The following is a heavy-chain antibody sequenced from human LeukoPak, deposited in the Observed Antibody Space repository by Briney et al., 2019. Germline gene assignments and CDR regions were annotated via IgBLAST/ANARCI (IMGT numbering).Heavy chain of an antibody. V-gene: IGHV4-38-2*01. Sequence: KSSETLSLTCAVSAYSISSGYYWGWIRQPPGKGLEWIGSIHRGGSTYYNPSLKSRITISIDRSKNQFSLKLNSVTAADSAVYYCATNVTYSFDNWGQGTLVTVSS. D-gene: IGHD2-21*02. J-gene: IGHJ4*02. CDR1: AYSISSGYY. CDR2: IHRGGST. CDR3: ATNVTYSFDN.